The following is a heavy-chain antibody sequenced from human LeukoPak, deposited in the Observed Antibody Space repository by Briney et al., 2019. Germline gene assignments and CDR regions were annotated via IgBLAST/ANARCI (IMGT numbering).Heavy chain of an antibody. D-gene: IGHD3-10*01. CDR2: ISSSSSYI. CDR1: GFTFSSYS. CDR3: ARDNYYGSGYEYFQH. J-gene: IGHJ1*01. Sequence: PGGSLRLSCAASGFTFSSYSMNWVRQAPGKGLEWVSSISSSSSYIYYADSVKGRFTISRDNAKNSLYLQMNSLRAEDTAVYYCARDNYYGSGYEYFQHRGQGTLVTVSS. V-gene: IGHV3-21*01.